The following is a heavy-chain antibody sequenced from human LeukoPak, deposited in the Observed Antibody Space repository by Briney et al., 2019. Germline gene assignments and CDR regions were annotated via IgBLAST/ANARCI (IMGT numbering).Heavy chain of an antibody. CDR2: INPNSGDT. Sequence: ASVKVSCKASGYTFTGYYIHWVRQAPGQGLEWMGWINPNSGDTNCAQKFQGRVTMTRDTSISTAYMELNRLTSDDTAVYYCAREEGSYPESLDYWGQETLVTVSS. V-gene: IGHV1-2*02. D-gene: IGHD1-26*01. J-gene: IGHJ4*02. CDR3: AREEGSYPESLDY. CDR1: GYTFTGYY.